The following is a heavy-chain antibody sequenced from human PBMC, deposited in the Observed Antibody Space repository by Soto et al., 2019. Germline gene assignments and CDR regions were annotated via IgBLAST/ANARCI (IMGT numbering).Heavy chain of an antibody. J-gene: IGHJ1*01. CDR2: ISGNGADT. V-gene: IGHV3-23*01. CDR3: AREPPHRYFQH. CDR1: GFTFSSYA. Sequence: GGSLRLSCGASGFTFSSYAMSWVRQAPGKGLEWVSAISGNGADTTYAESVRGRFTISRDNSKNTLYLQMNSLRAEDTAVYYCAREPPHRYFQHWGQGTLVTVSS.